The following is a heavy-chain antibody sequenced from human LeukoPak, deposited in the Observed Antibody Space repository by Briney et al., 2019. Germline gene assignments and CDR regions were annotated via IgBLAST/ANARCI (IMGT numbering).Heavy chain of an antibody. J-gene: IGHJ3*02. CDR1: GYTFTSYG. D-gene: IGHD6-19*01. V-gene: IGHV1-18*01. Sequence: ASVKVSCKASGYTFTSYGISWVRQAPGQGLEWMGWISAYNGNTNYAQKLQGRVTMTTDTSTSTAYMELRSLRSDDTAVYYCARLPPVGSGWYNDAFDIWGQGTMVTASS. CDR3: ARLPPVGSGWYNDAFDI. CDR2: ISAYNGNT.